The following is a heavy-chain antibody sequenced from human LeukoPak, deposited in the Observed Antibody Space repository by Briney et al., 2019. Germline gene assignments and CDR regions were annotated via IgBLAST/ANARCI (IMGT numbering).Heavy chain of an antibody. J-gene: IGHJ4*02. CDR2: IRYDGSKK. CDR1: GFTFSSYG. Sequence: GGSLRLSCAASGFTFSSYGMHWVRQAPGKGLEWVAFIRYDGSKKYYADSVKGRFTISRDNSKNTLYLQMNSLRAEDTAVYYCAKDLLSGGCFDYWGQGTLVTVSS. D-gene: IGHD2-8*02. V-gene: IGHV3-30*02. CDR3: AKDLLSGGCFDY.